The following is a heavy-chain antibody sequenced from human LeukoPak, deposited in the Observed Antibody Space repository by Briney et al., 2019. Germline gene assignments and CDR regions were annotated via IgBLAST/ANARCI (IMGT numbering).Heavy chain of an antibody. V-gene: IGHV4-34*01. J-gene: IGHJ4*02. D-gene: IGHD3-3*01. CDR2: INHSGST. Sequence: SETLSLTCAVYGGSFSGYYWSWIRQPPGKGLEWIGEINHSGSTNYNPSLKSRVTISVDTSNNQFSLKLSSVTAADTAVYYCARGRGLYYDFWSGYVFWGQGTLVTVSS. CDR3: ARGRGLYYDFWSGYVF. CDR1: GGSFSGYY.